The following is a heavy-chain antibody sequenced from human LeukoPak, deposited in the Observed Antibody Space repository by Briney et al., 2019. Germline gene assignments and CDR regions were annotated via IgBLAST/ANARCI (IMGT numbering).Heavy chain of an antibody. Sequence: GGSLRLSCAASGFTFSTYSMHWVRQAPGKGLQWVAAISYDGSNKNYADSVKGRFTISRDNSKNTLYLQMNSLRAEDTAVYYCARGLRIAVAGNIDYWGQGTLVTVSS. D-gene: IGHD6-19*01. V-gene: IGHV3-30*04. CDR1: GFTFSTYS. CDR2: ISYDGSNK. CDR3: ARGLRIAVAGNIDY. J-gene: IGHJ4*02.